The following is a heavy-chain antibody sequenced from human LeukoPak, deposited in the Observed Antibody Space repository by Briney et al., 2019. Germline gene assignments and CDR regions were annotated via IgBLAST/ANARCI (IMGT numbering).Heavy chain of an antibody. Sequence: ASVKVSCKASGYTFTGYYMHWVRQAPGQGLEWMGWINPNSGGTNYAQKFQGWVTMTRDTSISTAYMELSRLRSDDTAVYYCARGISSSWYLPGVSAFDIWGQGTMVTVSS. D-gene: IGHD6-13*01. CDR2: INPNSGGT. J-gene: IGHJ3*02. V-gene: IGHV1-2*04. CDR3: ARGISSSWYLPGVSAFDI. CDR1: GYTFTGYY.